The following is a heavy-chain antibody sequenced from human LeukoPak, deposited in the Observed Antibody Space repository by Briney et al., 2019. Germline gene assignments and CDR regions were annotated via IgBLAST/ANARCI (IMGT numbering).Heavy chain of an antibody. Sequence: GGSLRLSCAASGFTFSSYAMSWVRQAPGKGLEWVSAISGSGGSTYYADSVKGRFTISRDNSKNTLYLQMNSLRAEDTAVYYCAKGGRCSSTSCYTGAFDIWGQGIMVTVSS. D-gene: IGHD2-2*02. CDR3: AKGGRCSSTSCYTGAFDI. J-gene: IGHJ3*02. CDR2: ISGSGGST. CDR1: GFTFSSYA. V-gene: IGHV3-23*01.